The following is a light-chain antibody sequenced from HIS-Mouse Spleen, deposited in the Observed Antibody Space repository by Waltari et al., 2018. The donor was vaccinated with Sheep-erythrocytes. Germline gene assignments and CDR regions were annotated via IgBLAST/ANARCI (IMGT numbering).Light chain of an antibody. CDR1: SSDVGSYNL. J-gene: IGLJ3*02. Sequence: QSALTQPASVSGSPGQSITISCTGTSSDVGSYNLVSWYQQHPGKAPKLMIYEGSKRASGVSNRFSGSKYGNTASLTISGLQAEDEADYYCCSYAGSSTPWVFGGGTKLTVL. V-gene: IGLV2-23*01. CDR2: EGS. CDR3: CSYAGSSTPWV.